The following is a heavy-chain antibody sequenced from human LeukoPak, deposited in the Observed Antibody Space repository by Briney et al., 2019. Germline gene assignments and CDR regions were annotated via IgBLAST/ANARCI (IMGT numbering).Heavy chain of an antibody. CDR2: IYSDDTT. J-gene: IGHJ4*02. Sequence: PGGSLRLSCAASGFTVSSNYMSWVRQAPGRGLEWVSLIYSDDTTYYTDSVKGRFTISRDNSKNTLYLQVNSLRAEDTAVYYCARGDTSGYQIGPFDYWGQGTLVTVSS. V-gene: IGHV3-53*01. CDR1: GFTVSSNY. CDR3: ARGDTSGYQIGPFDY. D-gene: IGHD3-22*01.